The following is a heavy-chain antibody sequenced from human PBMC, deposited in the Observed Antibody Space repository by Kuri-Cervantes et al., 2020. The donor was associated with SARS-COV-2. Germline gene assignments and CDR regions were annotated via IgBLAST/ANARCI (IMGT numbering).Heavy chain of an antibody. CDR3: AREDVAAAGKGYYYYGMDV. CDR2: MYYTGNT. Sequence: SETRSPTSPVSGGSISRSRHYWGWIRQPPGKGLEWIGHMYYTGNTYYNPSLKSRFTTSLDTSKNHLSLRLNSVTAADTAVYYCAREDVAAAGKGYYYYGMDVWRQGTTVT. CDR1: GGSISRSRHY. D-gene: IGHD6-13*01. J-gene: IGHJ6*01. V-gene: IGHV4-39*02.